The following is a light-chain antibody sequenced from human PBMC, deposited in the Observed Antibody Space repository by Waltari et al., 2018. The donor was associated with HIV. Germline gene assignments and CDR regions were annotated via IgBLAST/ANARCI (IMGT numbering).Light chain of an antibody. Sequence: QSALTQSPSASAAPGRSLTISCAGTGSAIGSTTVFWVQKFPTWAPKLVSFGSRRRPSGVPDLFSASKSGTSASLVIGGLRTEDEADYYCAAWDDSLGGFVVGTGTKVTVL. CDR3: AAWDDSLGGFV. CDR2: GSR. V-gene: IGLV1-47*01. CDR1: GSAIGSTT. J-gene: IGLJ1*01.